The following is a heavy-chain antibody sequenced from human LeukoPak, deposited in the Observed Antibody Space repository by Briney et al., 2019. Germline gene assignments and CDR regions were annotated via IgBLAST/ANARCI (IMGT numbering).Heavy chain of an antibody. CDR1: GYSISSGYY. CDR2: IYHSGTT. D-gene: IGHD6-13*01. CDR3: ARDQAWGAAPGREFDY. J-gene: IGHJ4*02. V-gene: IGHV4-38-2*02. Sequence: SETLSLTCAVSGYSISSGYYWGRIRQPPGKGLEWIGSIYHSGTTYYNPSLKSRVTISVDTSKNQFSLKLRSVTAADTAVYYCARDQAWGAAPGREFDYWGQGTLVTVSS.